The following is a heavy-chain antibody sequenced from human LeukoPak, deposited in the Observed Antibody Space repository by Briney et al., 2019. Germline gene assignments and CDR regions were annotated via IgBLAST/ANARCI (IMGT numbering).Heavy chain of an antibody. V-gene: IGHV4-4*07. CDR1: GGSISSYY. CDR3: ARDGGVYYDILTGYYGESYYYYMDV. J-gene: IGHJ6*03. Sequence: RSETLSLTCTVSGGSISSYYWSCIRQPAGKGLEWIGRIYTSGSTNYNPSLKSRVTMSVDTSKNQFSLKLSSVTAADTAVYYCARDGGVYYDILTGYYGESYYYYMDVWGKGTTVTISS. CDR2: IYTSGST. D-gene: IGHD3-9*01.